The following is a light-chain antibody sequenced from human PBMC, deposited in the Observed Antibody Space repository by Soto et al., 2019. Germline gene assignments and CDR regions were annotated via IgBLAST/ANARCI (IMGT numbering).Light chain of an antibody. Sequence: EIVLTQSPDTLSLSPGERATLSCWASHSVTTHLAWFQQRPGQTPRLLIYGASTRATGIPARFSGSGSGTEFTLTISSLQSEDFAVYYCQQYNNWPPTFGQGTKVDIK. CDR2: GAS. CDR1: HSVTTH. J-gene: IGKJ1*01. V-gene: IGKV3-15*01. CDR3: QQYNNWPPT.